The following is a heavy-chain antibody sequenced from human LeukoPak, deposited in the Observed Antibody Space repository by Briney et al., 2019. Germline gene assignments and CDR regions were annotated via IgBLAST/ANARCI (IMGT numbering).Heavy chain of an antibody. D-gene: IGHD6-6*01. CDR1: GFTFSSYW. CDR2: INSDGSST. J-gene: IGHJ4*02. V-gene: IGHV3-74*01. CDR3: ASKSRAATPYY. Sequence: GGSLRLSCAASGFTFSSYWMHWVRQAPGKGLVWVSRINSDGSSTSYADSVKGRFTISRDNAKNTLYLQMNSLRAEDTAVYYCASKSRAATPYYWGQGTLVTVSS.